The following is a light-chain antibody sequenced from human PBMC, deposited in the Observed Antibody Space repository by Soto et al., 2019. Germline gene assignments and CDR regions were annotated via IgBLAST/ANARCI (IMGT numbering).Light chain of an antibody. CDR3: TSYTGSRTPYV. J-gene: IGLJ1*01. V-gene: IGLV2-14*03. CDR2: DVS. Sequence: QSVLTQPASVSGSPGQSITISCTGTSSDVGSYNYVSWYQQHPGKAPKLMIYDVSNRPSGVSNRFSGSKSGNTASLTISGLQAEDDADYYCTSYTGSRTPYVFGTGTKVTVL. CDR1: SSDVGSYNY.